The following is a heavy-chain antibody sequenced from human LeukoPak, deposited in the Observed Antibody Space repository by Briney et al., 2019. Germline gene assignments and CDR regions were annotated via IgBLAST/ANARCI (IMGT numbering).Heavy chain of an antibody. D-gene: IGHD4-17*01. V-gene: IGHV3-11*04. J-gene: IGHJ4*02. CDR1: GFTFSDYY. CDR2: ISSSGSTI. Sequence: GGSLRLSCAASGFTFSDYYMSWIRQAPGKGLEWVSYISSSGSTIYYADSVKGRFTISRDNSKNTLYLQMNSLRAEDTAVYYCAKGYTVTGRFDYWGQGTLVTVSS. CDR3: AKGYTVTGRFDY.